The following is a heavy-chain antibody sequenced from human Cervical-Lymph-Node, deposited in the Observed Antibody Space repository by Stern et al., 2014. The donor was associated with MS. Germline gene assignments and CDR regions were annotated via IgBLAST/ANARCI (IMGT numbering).Heavy chain of an antibody. V-gene: IGHV1-46*01. CDR3: ARDREYCGKSSCYLYGMDV. Sequence: VHLVESGAEVKRPGASVKLSCKASEYTFTKYYMHWVRQAPGQGLEWMGLITPNDGTTYYSQKFRGRVTMTRDTSTSTVSMELSSLRSEDTAVYYCARDREYCGKSSCYLYGMDVWGQGITVTVSS. CDR1: EYTFTKYY. D-gene: IGHD2-21*01. J-gene: IGHJ6*02. CDR2: ITPNDGTT.